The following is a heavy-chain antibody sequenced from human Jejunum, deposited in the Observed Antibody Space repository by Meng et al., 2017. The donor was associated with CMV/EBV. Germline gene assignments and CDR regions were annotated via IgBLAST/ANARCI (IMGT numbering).Heavy chain of an antibody. CDR2: IIPSLDMA. CDR1: FNRYP. Sequence: FNRYPLTWVRQSPGQWLECMGKIIPSLDMANSAQKFQGRITISADKSTSTVYMELRSLTSEDTAIYYCARDLRDFWSGADGAEYFHLWGQGTLVTVSS. D-gene: IGHD3-3*01. J-gene: IGHJ1*01. V-gene: IGHV1-69*04. CDR3: ARDLRDFWSGADGAEYFHL.